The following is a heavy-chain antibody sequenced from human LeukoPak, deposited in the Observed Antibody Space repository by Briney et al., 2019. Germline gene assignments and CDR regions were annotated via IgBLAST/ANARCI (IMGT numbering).Heavy chain of an antibody. CDR3: ARGSTRVLYAFDI. CDR1: GYTFTSYD. CDR2: MNHNSGNT. Sequence: ASVKVSCKASGYTFTSYDINWVRQATGQGLEWMGWMNHNSGNTGYAQKFQGRVTITRNTSISTAYMELSSLRSEDTAVYYCARGSTRVLYAFDIWGQGTMVTVSS. V-gene: IGHV1-8*03. D-gene: IGHD2-2*01. J-gene: IGHJ3*02.